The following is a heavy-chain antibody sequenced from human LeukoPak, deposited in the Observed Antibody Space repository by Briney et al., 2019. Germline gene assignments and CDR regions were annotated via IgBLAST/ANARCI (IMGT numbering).Heavy chain of an antibody. J-gene: IGHJ6*02. CDR1: GYSFTNYW. Sequence: GESLKISCKSSGYSFTNYWIDWVRQMPGKGLEWMGIIYPGDSDTRYSPSFQGQVTISADKSISTAYLQWSSLKASDTAMYYCARRGYSYGYVHYYYYYGMDVWGQGTTVTVSS. V-gene: IGHV5-51*01. D-gene: IGHD5-18*01. CDR3: ARRGYSYGYVHYYYYYGMDV. CDR2: IYPGDSDT.